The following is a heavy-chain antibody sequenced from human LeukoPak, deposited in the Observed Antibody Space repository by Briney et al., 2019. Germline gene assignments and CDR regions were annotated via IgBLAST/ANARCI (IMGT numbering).Heavy chain of an antibody. D-gene: IGHD5-12*01. J-gene: IGHJ2*01. CDR1: GFSFSTYG. Sequence: GGSQRLSCVASGFSFSTYGMTWVRQAPGKGLEWVSGFGDTGMPHYRDSVKGRLSISRDNSKNTFYLQMNSLRAEDTAIYYCARWDGYGDLWGRGTLVTVSS. V-gene: IGHV3-23*01. CDR2: FGDTGMP. CDR3: ARWDGYGDL.